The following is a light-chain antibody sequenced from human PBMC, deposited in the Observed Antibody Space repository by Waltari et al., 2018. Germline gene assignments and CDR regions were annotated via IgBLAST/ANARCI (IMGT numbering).Light chain of an antibody. CDR3: SSSRTSSVVV. CDR2: DVS. V-gene: IGLV2-14*04. J-gene: IGLJ2*01. Sequence: CYQQHPYKAPKLLIYDVSKRPSWVSPRFSGSKSDNTASLTISGLRAEDEADYYCSSSRTSSVVVFGGGTRLTVL.